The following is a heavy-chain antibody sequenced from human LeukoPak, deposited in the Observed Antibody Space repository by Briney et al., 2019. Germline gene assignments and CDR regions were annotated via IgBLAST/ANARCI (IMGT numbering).Heavy chain of an antibody. J-gene: IGHJ4*02. CDR2: INPNSGGT. Sequence: VASVKVSCKASGGTFSSYAISWVRQAPGQGLEWMGWINPNSGGTNYAQKFQGRVTMTRDTSISTAYMELSRLRSDDTAVYYCARDRSGSSSVLDYWGQGTLVTVSS. D-gene: IGHD6-13*01. CDR1: GGTFSSYA. CDR3: ARDRSGSSSVLDY. V-gene: IGHV1-2*02.